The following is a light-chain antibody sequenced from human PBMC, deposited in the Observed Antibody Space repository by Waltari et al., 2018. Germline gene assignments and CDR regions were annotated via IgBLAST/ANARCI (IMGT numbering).Light chain of an antibody. CDR3: HQYGSPPRT. Sequence: ENVLTQSPGTLSLSPGERVSLSCRASETVNNNYLAWYQQKPGQAPRLLICDVFKRATGIPDRFSGSGSGTDFTLTISRLEPEDFAVYYCHQYGSPPRTFGQGTKVDI. CDR1: ETVNNNY. V-gene: IGKV3-20*01. CDR2: DVF. J-gene: IGKJ1*01.